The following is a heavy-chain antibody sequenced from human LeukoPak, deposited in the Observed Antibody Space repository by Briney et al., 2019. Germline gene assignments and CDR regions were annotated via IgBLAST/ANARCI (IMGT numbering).Heavy chain of an antibody. CDR1: GFTVNSNY. CDR3: ARDRGGGYHAGIFY. V-gene: IGHV3-66*01. D-gene: IGHD5-12*01. J-gene: IGHJ4*02. CDR2: VYSADST. Sequence: GGSLRLSCAASGFTVNSNYMTWVRQAPGKGLEWVSIVYSADSTFYADSVKGRFTISRDKSKSTLYLQMNSLRAEDTAMYYCARDRGGGYHAGIFYWGQGTLVTVSS.